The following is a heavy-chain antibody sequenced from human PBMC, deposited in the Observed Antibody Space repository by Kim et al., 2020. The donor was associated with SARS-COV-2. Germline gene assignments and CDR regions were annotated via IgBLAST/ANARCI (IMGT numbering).Heavy chain of an antibody. D-gene: IGHD1-7*01. Sequence: SETLSLTCAVYGGSFSGYYWSWIRQPPGKGLEWIGEINHSGSTNYNPSLKSRVTISVDTSKNQFSLKLSSVTAADTAVYYCASENWNYPTPTNYYGMDVWGQGTTVTVSS. CDR1: GGSFSGYY. CDR3: ASENWNYPTPTNYYGMDV. J-gene: IGHJ6*02. V-gene: IGHV4-34*01. CDR2: INHSGST.